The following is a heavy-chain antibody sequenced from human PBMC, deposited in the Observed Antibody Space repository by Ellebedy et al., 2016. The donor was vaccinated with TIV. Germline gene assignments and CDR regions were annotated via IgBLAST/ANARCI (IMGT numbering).Heavy chain of an antibody. Sequence: GSLRLSCTVSGGFISIYSWTWIRQSAGKGLEWIGRIKTSGNTNYNPSLKSRVTMSVDTPKSQFSLKLTSVTAADTVVYQCVRESGSYYKFDPWGQGILVTVSS. J-gene: IGHJ5*02. CDR1: GGFISIYS. D-gene: IGHD1-26*01. V-gene: IGHV4-4*07. CDR2: IKTSGNT. CDR3: VRESGSYYKFDP.